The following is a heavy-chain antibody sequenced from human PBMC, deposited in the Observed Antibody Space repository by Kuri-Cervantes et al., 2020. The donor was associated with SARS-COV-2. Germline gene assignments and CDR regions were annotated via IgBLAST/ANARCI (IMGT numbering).Heavy chain of an antibody. D-gene: IGHD2-2*01. Sequence: ASVKVSCKASGYSLTNYDMIWVRQAPGQGLEWMGWIGTNNGNKVYAQKFRGRVTMTTDTSTNTASMELTSLRSDDTAVYYCARKGVVVPTPVDYYYAMDVWGQGTTVTVSS. CDR3: ARKGVVVPTPVDYYYAMDV. CDR2: IGTNNGNK. J-gene: IGHJ6*02. V-gene: IGHV1-18*01. CDR1: GYSLTNYD.